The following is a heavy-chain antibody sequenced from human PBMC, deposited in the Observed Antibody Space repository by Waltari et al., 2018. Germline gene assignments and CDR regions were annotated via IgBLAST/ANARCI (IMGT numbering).Heavy chain of an antibody. CDR1: GGSISGYY. D-gene: IGHD4-17*01. CDR2: IHASGYT. J-gene: IGHJ6*03. Sequence: QVQLQESGPGLVKPSETLSLPCTVPGGSISGYYWRWIRQSPGKGLEWIGFIHASGYTNYHPSLKSRVTISLDTSKSHFSLQLSSVTAADTAVYYCARGLGDFPVDYYYYMDVWGKGTTVTVSS. CDR3: ARGLGDFPVDYYYYMDV. V-gene: IGHV4-59*01.